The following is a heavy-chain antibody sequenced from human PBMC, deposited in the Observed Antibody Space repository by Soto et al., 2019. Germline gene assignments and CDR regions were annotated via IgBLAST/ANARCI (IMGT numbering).Heavy chain of an antibody. D-gene: IGHD3-10*01. CDR3: ARDIMVGRIPWPKGQPLADYYYYMDV. V-gene: IGHV1-2*04. CDR2: INPNSGGT. CDR1: GYTFTGYY. Sequence: ASVKVSCKASGYTFTGYYRHWVRQAPGQGLEWMGWINPNSGGTNYAQKFQGWVTMTRDTSISTAYMELSRLRSEDTAVYYCARDIMVGRIPWPKGQPLADYYYYMDVWGKGTTVTVSS. J-gene: IGHJ6*03.